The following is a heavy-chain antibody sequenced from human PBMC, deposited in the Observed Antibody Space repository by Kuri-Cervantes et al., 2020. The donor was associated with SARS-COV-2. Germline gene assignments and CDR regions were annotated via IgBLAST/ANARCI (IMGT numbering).Heavy chain of an antibody. CDR2: IYHSGST. CDR1: GGSISSYY. Sequence: SETLSLTCTVSGGSISSYYWSWIRQPAGKGLEWIGSIYHSGSTYYNPSLKSRVTISVDTSKNQFSLKLSSVTAADTAVYYCARGSTGYYYYYMDVWGKGTTVTVSS. CDR3: ARGSTGYYYYYMDV. J-gene: IGHJ6*03. D-gene: IGHD3-9*01. V-gene: IGHV4-4*07.